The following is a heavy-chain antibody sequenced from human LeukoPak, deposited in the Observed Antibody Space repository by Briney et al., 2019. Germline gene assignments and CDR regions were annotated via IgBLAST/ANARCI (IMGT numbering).Heavy chain of an antibody. D-gene: IGHD3-3*01. CDR3: ASSADFWSGRVEYYFDY. J-gene: IGHJ4*02. CDR1: GGSISSHY. V-gene: IGHV4-59*11. Sequence: SETLSLTCTVSGGSISSHYWSWIRQPPGKGLEWIGYIYYSGSTNYNPSLKSRVTISVDTSKNQFSLKLSSVTAADTAVYYSASSADFWSGRVEYYFDYWGQGTLVTVSS. CDR2: IYYSGST.